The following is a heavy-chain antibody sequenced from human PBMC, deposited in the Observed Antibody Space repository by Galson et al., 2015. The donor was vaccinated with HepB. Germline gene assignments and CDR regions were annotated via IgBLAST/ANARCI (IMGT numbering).Heavy chain of an antibody. CDR2: IYPGDSDT. D-gene: IGHD3-22*01. Sequence: QSGAEVKKPGESLKISCKGSGYSFTSYWIGWVRQMPGKGLEWMGIIYPGDSDTRYSPSFQGQVTISADKSISTAYLQWSSLKASDTAMYYCARQYDSSGYSSWAFDIWGQGTMVTVSS. V-gene: IGHV5-51*01. CDR1: GYSFTSYW. J-gene: IGHJ3*02. CDR3: ARQYDSSGYSSWAFDI.